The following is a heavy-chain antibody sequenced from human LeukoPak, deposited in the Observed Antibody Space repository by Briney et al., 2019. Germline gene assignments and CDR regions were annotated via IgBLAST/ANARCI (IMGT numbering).Heavy chain of an antibody. J-gene: IGHJ5*02. CDR3: ARGHFSRWFDP. CDR2: IYYSGST. V-gene: IGHV4-59*12. Sequence: ASETLSLTCTVSGGSISSYYWSWIRQPPGKGLEWIGYIYYSGSTNYNPSLKSRVTISVDTSKNQFSLKLSSVTAADTAVYYCARGHFSRWFDPWGQGTLVTVSS. CDR1: GGSISSYY.